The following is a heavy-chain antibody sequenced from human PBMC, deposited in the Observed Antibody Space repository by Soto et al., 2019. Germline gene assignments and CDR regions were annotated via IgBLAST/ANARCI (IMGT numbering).Heavy chain of an antibody. V-gene: IGHV3-15*01. D-gene: IGHD3-3*01. J-gene: IGHJ5*02. CDR2: IKSKTDGGTT. Sequence: GGSLRLSCAASGFTFSNAWMSWVRQAPGKGLEWVGRIKSKTDGGTTDYAAPVKGRFTISRDDSKNTLYLQMNSLKTEDTAVYYCTTQYYDFWSGSVDPWGRGTLVTVSS. CDR1: GFTFSNAW. CDR3: TTQYYDFWSGSVDP.